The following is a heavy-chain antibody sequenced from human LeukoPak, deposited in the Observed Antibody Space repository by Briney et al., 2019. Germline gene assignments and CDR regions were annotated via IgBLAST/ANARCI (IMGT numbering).Heavy chain of an antibody. D-gene: IGHD3-22*01. Sequence: ASVKVSCKASGYTFTSYYMHWVRQAPGQGLEWMGIINPSGGSTSYAQKFQGRVTMTRDTSTSTVYMELSSLRSEDTAAYYCARELVVTGPWDYWGQGTLVTVSS. V-gene: IGHV1-46*01. CDR1: GYTFTSYY. CDR2: INPSGGST. CDR3: ARELVVTGPWDY. J-gene: IGHJ4*02.